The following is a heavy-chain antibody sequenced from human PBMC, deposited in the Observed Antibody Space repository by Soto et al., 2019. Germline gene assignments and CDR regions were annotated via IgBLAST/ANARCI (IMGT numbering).Heavy chain of an antibody. J-gene: IGHJ4*02. CDR3: ARVGWLQFFGFDY. CDR1: GGTFSSYT. CDR2: IIPILGIA. V-gene: IGHV1-69*02. D-gene: IGHD5-12*01. Sequence: SVKVSCKASGGTFSSYTISWVRQAPGQGLEWMGRIIPILGIANYAQKFQGRVTITADKSTSTAYMELSSLRSEDTAVYYCARVGWLQFFGFDYWGQGTLVTVSS.